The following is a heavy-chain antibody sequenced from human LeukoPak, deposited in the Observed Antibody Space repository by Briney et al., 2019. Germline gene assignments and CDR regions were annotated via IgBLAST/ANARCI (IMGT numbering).Heavy chain of an antibody. D-gene: IGHD6-19*01. Sequence: GGSLRLSCAASGSTFEDHGMSWVRHVPGKGLEWVAGINWDGGSTGYADSVKGRFTISRDNAKNSLFLQVNSLRVEDTALYFCAMGDSSGWYFDYWGQGTLVTVSS. CDR2: INWDGGST. CDR1: GSTFEDHG. J-gene: IGHJ4*02. V-gene: IGHV3-20*04. CDR3: AMGDSSGWYFDY.